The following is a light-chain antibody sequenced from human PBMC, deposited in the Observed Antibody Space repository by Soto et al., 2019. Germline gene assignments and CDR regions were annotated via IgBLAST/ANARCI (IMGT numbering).Light chain of an antibody. J-gene: IGKJ1*01. CDR2: GAS. CDR1: QSVSSSY. Sequence: EIVLTQSPGTLSLSPGESATLSCRASQSVSSSYLAWYQQKPGQAPRLLIYGASSRATGIPDRFSGSGSGTDFTLTISRLVLEDVSVYHCQPYGDSPPTVAQGTKVDSK. CDR3: QPYGDSPPT. V-gene: IGKV3-20*01.